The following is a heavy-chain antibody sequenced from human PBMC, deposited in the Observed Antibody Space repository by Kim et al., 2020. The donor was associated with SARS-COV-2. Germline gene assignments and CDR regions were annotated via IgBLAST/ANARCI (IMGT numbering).Heavy chain of an antibody. CDR3: AREGTGYYDTSGSSPDY. Sequence: GGSLRLSCAASGFTFSSYAMHWVRQAPGKGLEWVAVIPYDGSSQYYADSVKGRFTISRDNSKNTLFLQMNSLRAEDTAVYYCAREGTGYYDTSGSSPDYWGQGTLVTVSS. CDR1: GFTFSSYA. J-gene: IGHJ4*02. V-gene: IGHV3-30*04. D-gene: IGHD3-22*01. CDR2: IPYDGSSQ.